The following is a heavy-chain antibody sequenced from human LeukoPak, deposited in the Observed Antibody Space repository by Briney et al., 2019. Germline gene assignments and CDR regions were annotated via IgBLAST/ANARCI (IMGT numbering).Heavy chain of an antibody. CDR3: AKLERSSSWDPYYYYGMDV. Sequence: PGGSLRLSCAASGFTFSSYAMSWVRQAPGEGLEWVSAISGSGGSTYYADSVKGRFTISRDNSKNTLYLQMDSLRAEDTAVYYCAKLERSSSWDPYYYYGMDVWGQGTTVTVSS. J-gene: IGHJ6*02. V-gene: IGHV3-23*01. D-gene: IGHD6-13*01. CDR2: ISGSGGST. CDR1: GFTFSSYA.